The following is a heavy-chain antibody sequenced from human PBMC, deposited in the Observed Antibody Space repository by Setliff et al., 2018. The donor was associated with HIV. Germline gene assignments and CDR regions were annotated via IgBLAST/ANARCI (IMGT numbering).Heavy chain of an antibody. V-gene: IGHV4-39*07. CDR3: AQLGMVDDFDY. D-gene: IGHD1-1*01. Sequence: SETLSLTCTVSGGSINSTSYFWTWIRQPAGKGLEWIGCIDASANTYYIPSLKSRATISIDTSKNHFSLKLRSVTAADTAVYYCAQLGMVDDFDYWGQGTLVTVSS. CDR1: GGSINSTSYF. CDR2: IDASANT. J-gene: IGHJ4*02.